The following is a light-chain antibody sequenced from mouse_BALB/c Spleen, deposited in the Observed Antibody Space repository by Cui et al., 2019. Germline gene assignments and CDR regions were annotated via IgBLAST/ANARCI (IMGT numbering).Light chain of an antibody. CDR3: LQYASSPFT. V-gene: IGKV9-120*02. J-gene: IGKJ4*01. CDR2: ATS. CDR1: QDIGSS. Sequence: DIQMTHSPSSLSAALGVRISLTFRASQDIGSSLTWLQQEPYGTIKRLIYATSSLDSGVPKRFSGSRSGSDYSLTISSLESEDFVEYYCLQYASSPFTFGSGTKLEIK.